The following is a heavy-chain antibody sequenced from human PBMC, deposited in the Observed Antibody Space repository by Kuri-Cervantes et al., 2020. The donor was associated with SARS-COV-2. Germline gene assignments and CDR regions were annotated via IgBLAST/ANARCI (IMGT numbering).Heavy chain of an antibody. Sequence: GGSLRLSCAASGFTFSSYWMHWVHQAPGKGLVWVSRINSDGSTTSYADSVKGRFTISRDNAKNTLYLQMNSLRAEDTAVYYCARGVGYGDYTFDYWGQGTLVTVSS. V-gene: IGHV3-74*01. J-gene: IGHJ4*02. CDR1: GFTFSSYW. CDR3: ARGVGYGDYTFDY. D-gene: IGHD4-17*01. CDR2: INSDGSTT.